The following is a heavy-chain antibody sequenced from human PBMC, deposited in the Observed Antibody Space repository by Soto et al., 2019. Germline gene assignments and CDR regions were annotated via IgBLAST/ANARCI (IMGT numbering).Heavy chain of an antibody. CDR2: IIPIFGTA. CDR1: GGTFSSYA. Sequence: ASVKVSCKASGGTFSSYAISWVRQAPGQGLEWMGGIIPIFGTANYAQKFQGRVTITADESTSTAYMELSSLRSEDTAVYYCAIDYGDYGWFDPWGQGTLVTVSS. D-gene: IGHD4-17*01. CDR3: AIDYGDYGWFDP. J-gene: IGHJ5*02. V-gene: IGHV1-69*13.